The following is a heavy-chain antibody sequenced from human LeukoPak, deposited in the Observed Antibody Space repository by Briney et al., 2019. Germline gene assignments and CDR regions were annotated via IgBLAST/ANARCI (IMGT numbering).Heavy chain of an antibody. CDR3: AKAPNYYDSSGYGDYFDY. CDR2: ISNSGSRT. Sequence: GGSLRLSCAASGFTVSTNYMSWVRQAPGKGLEWVSGISNSGSRTFYADSVKGRFTISRDNSKNTLYLQMNSLRVEDTALYYCAKAPNYYDSSGYGDYFDYWGQGSLVTVSS. D-gene: IGHD3-22*01. CDR1: GFTVSTNY. J-gene: IGHJ4*02. V-gene: IGHV3-23*01.